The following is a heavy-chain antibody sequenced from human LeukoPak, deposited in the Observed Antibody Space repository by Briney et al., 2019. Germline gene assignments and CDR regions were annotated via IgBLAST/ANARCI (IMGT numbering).Heavy chain of an antibody. CDR3: AKDLHPFREVIKPSFDY. Sequence: GGSLRLSCAASGFTSTSYGMHWVRQAPGKGLEWVAFIRYDGSNKYHGDSVKGRFTISRDNSKNTLYLQMNSLRAEDTAVYYCAKDLHPFREVIKPSFDYWGQGTLVTVSS. V-gene: IGHV3-30*02. D-gene: IGHD3-3*01. CDR1: GFTSTSYG. J-gene: IGHJ4*02. CDR2: IRYDGSNK.